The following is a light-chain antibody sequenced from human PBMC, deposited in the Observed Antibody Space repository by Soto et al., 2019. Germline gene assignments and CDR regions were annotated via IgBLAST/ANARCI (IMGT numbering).Light chain of an antibody. CDR3: QQYNSYSRT. Sequence: DIQMTQSPSSLSASVGDRVTITFRASQGISNYLAWFQQKPGKAPKLLIYDASSLESGVPSRFSGSGSGTEFTLPISSLQPDDFATYFCQQYNSYSRTFGQGTKVDIK. CDR2: DAS. CDR1: QGISNY. J-gene: IGKJ1*01. V-gene: IGKV1-16*01.